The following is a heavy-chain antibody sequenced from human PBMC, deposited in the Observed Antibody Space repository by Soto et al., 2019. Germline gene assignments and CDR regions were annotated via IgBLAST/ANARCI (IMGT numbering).Heavy chain of an antibody. D-gene: IGHD2-21*01. CDR3: ARIPHYSDSYYMDY. CDR2: INWDNNE. J-gene: IGHJ4*02. CDR1: GFSLSTLGTC. V-gene: IGHV2-70*01. Sequence: SGPTLVNPTQTLTLTCTVSGFSLSTLGTCVTWIRQPPGKALEWLAPINWDNNEYYTTSLKTRLTISRDTSKNQVVLTMTNVDPVDTATYYCARIPHYSDSYYMDYWGQGTLVTVSS.